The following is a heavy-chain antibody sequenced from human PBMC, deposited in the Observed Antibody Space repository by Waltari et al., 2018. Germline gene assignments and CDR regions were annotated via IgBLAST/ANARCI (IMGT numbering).Heavy chain of an antibody. CDR1: GYTFSSHG. D-gene: IGHD2-8*01. Sequence: QVQLVQSGAEVKKPGASVTVSCKASGYTFSSHGFSWVRQAPGQGLEWMGWISADSGDTHYAQKFQGRVTMTTDTPASTAYMELGSLRSDDTAVYYCARIMTSNTDYWGQGTLVTVSS. CDR3: ARIMTSNTDY. J-gene: IGHJ4*02. CDR2: ISADSGDT. V-gene: IGHV1-18*01.